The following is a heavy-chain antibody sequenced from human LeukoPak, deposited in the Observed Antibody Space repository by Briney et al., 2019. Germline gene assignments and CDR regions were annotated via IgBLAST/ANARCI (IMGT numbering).Heavy chain of an antibody. CDR3: ARTPGYSSGSDY. CDR2: INPNSGGT. V-gene: IGHV1-2*02. J-gene: IGHJ4*02. CDR1: GYTFTGYY. D-gene: IGHD6-19*01. Sequence: ASVKVSCKASGYTFTGYYMHWVRQAPGQGLEWMGWINPNSGGTNYAQKFQGRVTMTRDTSISTAYMELSRLRSDDTAVYYCARTPGYSSGSDYWGQGTLVTVSS.